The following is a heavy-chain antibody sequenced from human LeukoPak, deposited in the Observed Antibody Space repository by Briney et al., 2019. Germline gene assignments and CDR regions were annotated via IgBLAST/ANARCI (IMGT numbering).Heavy chain of an antibody. J-gene: IGHJ6*02. CDR2: INHSRST. D-gene: IGHD3-22*01. CDR3: ARDVVVRDYYYYGMDV. V-gene: IGHV4-34*01. Sequence: SETLSLTCAVYGGSFSGYYWSWIRQPPGKGLEWIGEINHSRSTNYNPSLKSRVTISVDTSKNQFSLKLSSVTAADTAVYYCARDVVVRDYYYYGMDVWGQGTTVTVSS. CDR1: GGSFSGYY.